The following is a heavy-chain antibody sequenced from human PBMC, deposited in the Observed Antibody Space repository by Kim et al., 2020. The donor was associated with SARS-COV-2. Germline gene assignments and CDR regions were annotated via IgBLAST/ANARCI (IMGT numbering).Heavy chain of an antibody. CDR2: ISWNSGSI. Sequence: LSLTCAASGFTFDDYAMHWVRQAPGKGLEWVSGISWNSGSIGYADSVKGRFTISRDNAKNSLYLQMNSLRAEDTALYYCASNAFDIWGQGTMVTVSS. J-gene: IGHJ3*02. CDR3: ASNAFDI. V-gene: IGHV3-9*01. CDR1: GFTFDDYA.